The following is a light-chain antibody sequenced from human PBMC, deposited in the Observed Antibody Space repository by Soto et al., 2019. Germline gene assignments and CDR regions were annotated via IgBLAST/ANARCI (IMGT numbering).Light chain of an antibody. V-gene: IGKV3-20*01. Sequence: EIVLTQSPGTLSLSPGERATLSCRASQSISNSYLAWYQQKPGQAPRLLIYGASSRATGIPDRFSGSGSGTDFTLTISRLEPEDSAVYFCHQYAYSPRTFGQGTKVDIK. J-gene: IGKJ1*01. CDR3: HQYAYSPRT. CDR1: QSISNSY. CDR2: GAS.